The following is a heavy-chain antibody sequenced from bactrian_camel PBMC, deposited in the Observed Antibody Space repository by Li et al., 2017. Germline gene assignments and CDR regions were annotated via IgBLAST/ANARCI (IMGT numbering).Heavy chain of an antibody. D-gene: IGHD4*01. CDR1: GFTFNDAW. Sequence: VQLVESGGGLVQPGGSLRLSCAADGFTFNDAWMYWVRQAPGKGLEYVASMPGHVSVYRYADSVKGRFTISRDNAKGTVYLQMNSLKSEDTALYYCAAAGRAYSDYAGYWGQGTQVTV. J-gene: IGHJ6*01. V-gene: IGHV3S6*01. CDR2: MPGHVSVY. CDR3: AAAGRAYSDYAGY.